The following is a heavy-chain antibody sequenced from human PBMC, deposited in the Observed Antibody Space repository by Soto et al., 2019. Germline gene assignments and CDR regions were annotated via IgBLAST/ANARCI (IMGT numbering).Heavy chain of an antibody. CDR1: GGTFSSYA. Sequence: QVQLVQSGAEVKKPGSSVKVSCKASGGTFSSYAISWLRQAPGQGLEWMGGIIPISGTANYAQKFQGRVTITADESTSTAYMELSSLRSEDTAVYYCARSQGSSTSLAIYYYYYSGMDVWGQGTTVTVSS. J-gene: IGHJ6*02. CDR3: ARSQGSSTSLAIYYYYYSGMDV. D-gene: IGHD2-2*01. V-gene: IGHV1-69*01. CDR2: IIPISGTA.